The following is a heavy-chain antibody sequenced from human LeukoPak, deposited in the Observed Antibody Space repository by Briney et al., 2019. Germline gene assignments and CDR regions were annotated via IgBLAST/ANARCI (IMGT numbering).Heavy chain of an antibody. CDR3: AKEESDYVWGSYRYWDY. CDR1: GFTFSSYS. Sequence: GGSLRLSCAASGFTFSSYSMNWVRQAPGKGLEWVSYISSSSSTIYYADSVKGRFTISRDNSKNTLYLQMNSLRAEDTAVYYCAKEESDYVWGSYRYWDYWGQGTLVTVSS. D-gene: IGHD3-16*02. J-gene: IGHJ4*02. CDR2: ISSSSSTI. V-gene: IGHV3-48*01.